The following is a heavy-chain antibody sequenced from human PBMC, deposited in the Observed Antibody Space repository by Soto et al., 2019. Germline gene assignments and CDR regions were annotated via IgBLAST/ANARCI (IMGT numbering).Heavy chain of an antibody. CDR3: AGGTPIISGTTGGY. J-gene: IGHJ4*02. D-gene: IGHD1-20*01. CDR1: GITLSSYA. CDR2: ISSDGKNK. V-gene: IGHV3-30*04. Sequence: QVQLVESGGGVVQPGRSLRLSCVGSGITLSSYAMHWVRQAPGKGLEWVAVISSDGKNKYYADSVKGRFTISRDSSKNAMYLQVNSLRIEDTAVYYWAGGTPIISGTTGGYWGQGTLVTVSS.